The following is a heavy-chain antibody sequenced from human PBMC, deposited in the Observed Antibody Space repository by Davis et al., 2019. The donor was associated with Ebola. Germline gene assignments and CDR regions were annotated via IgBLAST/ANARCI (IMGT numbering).Heavy chain of an antibody. V-gene: IGHV4-59*01. CDR1: GGSISSYY. CDR3: AREAGPVWFDY. Sequence: SETLSLTCTVSGGSISSYYWSWIRQPPGKGLEWIGYIYYSGSTNYNPSLKSRVTISVDTSKNQFSLKLSSVTAADTAVYYCAREAGPVWFDYWGQGTLVTVSS. D-gene: IGHD6-19*01. CDR2: IYYSGST. J-gene: IGHJ4*02.